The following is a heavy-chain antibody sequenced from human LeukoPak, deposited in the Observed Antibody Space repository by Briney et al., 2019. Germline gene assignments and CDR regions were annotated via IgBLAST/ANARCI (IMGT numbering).Heavy chain of an antibody. J-gene: IGHJ4*02. CDR1: GGSISSYY. CDR3: ARHIMITFGGVRNHYYFDY. Sequence: PSETLSLTCTVSGGSISSYYWSWIREPPGKGLEWIGYIYYSGSTNYNPSLKSRVTISVDTSKNQFSLKLSSVTAADTAVYYCARHIMITFGGVRNHYYFDYWSQGTLVTVSS. V-gene: IGHV4-59*08. CDR2: IYYSGST. D-gene: IGHD3-16*01.